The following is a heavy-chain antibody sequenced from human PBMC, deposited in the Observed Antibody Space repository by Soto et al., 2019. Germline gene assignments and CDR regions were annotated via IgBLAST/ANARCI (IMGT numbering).Heavy chain of an antibody. V-gene: IGHV1-46*01. CDR1: GDTFTDYY. D-gene: IGHD2-21*02. CDR2: VNPSGGHT. J-gene: IGHJ4*02. CDR3: ARGGHVVVVTAALDH. Sequence: QVQLMQSGAEVKKPGASVKVSCKASGDTFTDYYIHWVRQAPGQGLEWMGTVNPSGGHTTYAQHFLGRVTMTRDTSTSTLYRELTSLTSDDTAIYYCARGGHVVVVTAALDHWGQGTLVTVSS.